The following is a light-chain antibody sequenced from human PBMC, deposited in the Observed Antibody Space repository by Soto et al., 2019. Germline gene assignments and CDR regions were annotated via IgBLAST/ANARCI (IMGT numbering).Light chain of an antibody. CDR2: AAS. V-gene: IGKV1-39*01. J-gene: IGKJ4*01. CDR3: QQSYNTPLT. CDR1: QSMFTY. Sequence: DIEMTQSPSSLSASVGDIVTISCRASQSMFTYLNWYQQKPGKAPKLLIYAASSLQSGVPSRFSGSGSGTDFTLTISSLQPEDSATYYCQQSYNTPLTFGGGTKVDIK.